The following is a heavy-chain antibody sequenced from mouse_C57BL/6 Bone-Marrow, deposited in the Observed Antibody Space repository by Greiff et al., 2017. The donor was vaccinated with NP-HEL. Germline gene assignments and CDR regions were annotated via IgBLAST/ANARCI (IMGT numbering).Heavy chain of an antibody. Sequence: QVQLQQSGAELVKPGASVKLSCKASGYTFTEYTIHWVKQRSGQGLEWIGWFYPGSGSIKYNEKFKDKATLTADKSSSTVYMELSRLTSEDSAVYFCARHEEGGPHYGKEGYWYFDVWGTGTTVTVSS. D-gene: IGHD2-1*01. CDR3: ARHEEGGPHYGKEGYWYFDV. V-gene: IGHV1-62-2*01. CDR2: FYPGSGSI. CDR1: GYTFTEYT. J-gene: IGHJ1*03.